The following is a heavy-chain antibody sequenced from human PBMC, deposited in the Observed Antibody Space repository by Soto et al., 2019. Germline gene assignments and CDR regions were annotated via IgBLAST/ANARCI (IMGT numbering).Heavy chain of an antibody. V-gene: IGHV1-46*03. Sequence: QVQLVQSGAEVKKPGASVKVSCKASGYTFTSYYMHWVRQAPGQGLEWMGIINPSGGSTSYAQKFQGRVTMTRDTSTSTVYMELSSLRSEDTAVYYCDTSIAVAVPFDYWGQGTLVTVSS. CDR1: GYTFTSYY. D-gene: IGHD6-19*01. J-gene: IGHJ4*02. CDR2: INPSGGST. CDR3: DTSIAVAVPFDY.